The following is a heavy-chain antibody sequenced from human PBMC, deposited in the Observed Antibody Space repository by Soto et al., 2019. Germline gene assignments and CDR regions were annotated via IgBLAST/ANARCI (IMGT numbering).Heavy chain of an antibody. V-gene: IGHV3-23*01. CDR3: ARYRSLDP. CDR2: ISGSGTKT. J-gene: IGHJ5*02. CDR1: GFSFSSYA. Sequence: GGSLRLSCAASGFSFSSYAMSWVRQAPGKGLDWVSAISGSGTKTHYADSVKGRFTISRENAKYSLYLQMNSRRAEDTAVYYCARYRSLDPWGQGILVTVSS. D-gene: IGHD2-15*01.